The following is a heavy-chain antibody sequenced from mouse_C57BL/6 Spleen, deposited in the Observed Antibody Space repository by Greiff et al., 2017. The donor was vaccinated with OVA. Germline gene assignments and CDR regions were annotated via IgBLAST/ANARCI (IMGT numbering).Heavy chain of an antibody. Sequence: VMLVESGAELVRPGTSVKVSCKASGYAFTNYLIEWVKQRPGQGLEWIGVINPGSGGTNYNEKFKGKATLTADKSSSTAYMQLSSLTSEDSAVYFCARSDSTAWFAYWGQGTLVTVSA. D-gene: IGHD3-3*01. CDR1: GYAFTNYL. J-gene: IGHJ3*01. CDR3: ARSDSTAWFAY. V-gene: IGHV1-54*01. CDR2: INPGSGGT.